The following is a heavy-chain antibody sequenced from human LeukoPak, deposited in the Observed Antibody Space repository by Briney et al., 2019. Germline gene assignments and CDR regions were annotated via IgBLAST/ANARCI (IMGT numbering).Heavy chain of an antibody. CDR3: ARGCSAGTPHNWFDH. D-gene: IGHD6-13*01. J-gene: IGHJ5*02. CDR2: IYYTRST. V-gene: IGHV4-61*01. Sequence: PSETLSLTCTVSGGSASGGSCRWTWIRQPPGKALEWIGYIYYTRSTNYNPSLKSRVTISIDTSKNQFSLKLNSVTAADTAVYYCARGCSAGTPHNWFDHWGQGTLVTVSS. CDR1: GGSASGGSCR.